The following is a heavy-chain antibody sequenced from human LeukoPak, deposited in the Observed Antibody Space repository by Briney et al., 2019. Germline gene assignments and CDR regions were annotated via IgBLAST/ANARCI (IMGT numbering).Heavy chain of an antibody. Sequence: SETLSLTCAVYGGSFSGYYWSWIRQPPGKGLEWIGEINHSGSTNYNPSLKSRVTISVDTSKNQFSLKLSSVTAADTAVYYCASTYIVVVPAAMFDYWGQGTLVTVSS. CDR1: GGSFSGYY. J-gene: IGHJ4*02. CDR2: INHSGST. V-gene: IGHV4-34*01. CDR3: ASTYIVVVPAAMFDY. D-gene: IGHD2-2*01.